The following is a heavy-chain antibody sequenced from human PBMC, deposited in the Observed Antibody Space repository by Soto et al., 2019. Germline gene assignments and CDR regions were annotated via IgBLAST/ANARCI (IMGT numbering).Heavy chain of an antibody. CDR1: GGSISSGGYY. D-gene: IGHD3-10*01. J-gene: IGHJ6*02. Sequence: SETLSLTCTVSGGSISSGGYYWSWIRQHPGNGLEWIGYIYYSGSTYYNPSLKSRVTMSVDTPKNQFSLKLSSVTAADTAVYYCARRGYGPGFPYYYGMDVWGQGTTVTVSS. CDR3: ARRGYGPGFPYYYGMDV. CDR2: IYYSGST. V-gene: IGHV4-31*03.